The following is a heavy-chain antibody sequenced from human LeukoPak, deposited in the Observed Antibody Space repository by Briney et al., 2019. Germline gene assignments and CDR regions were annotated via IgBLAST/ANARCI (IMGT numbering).Heavy chain of an antibody. Sequence: PGRSLRLSCAASGFTFSSYGMHWVRQAPGKGLEWVAVISYDGSNKYYADSVKGRFTISRDNSKNTLYLQMNSLRAEDTAVYYCAKDLSSGWYSYSQHWGQGTLVTVSS. D-gene: IGHD6-19*01. CDR3: AKDLSSGWYSYSQH. J-gene: IGHJ1*01. V-gene: IGHV3-30*18. CDR1: GFTFSSYG. CDR2: ISYDGSNK.